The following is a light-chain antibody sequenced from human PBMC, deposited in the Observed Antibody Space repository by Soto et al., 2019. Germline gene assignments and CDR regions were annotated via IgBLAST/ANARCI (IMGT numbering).Light chain of an antibody. CDR1: SSNIGSNY. Sequence: QSVLTQPPSASGTPGQRVTISCSGSSSNIGSNYVYWYQQLPGTAPKLLIYRNNQRPSGVPDRFSGSKSSTSASLAISGLRSEDEADYYCAAWDDSLHVVFGGGTKLTVL. CDR2: RNN. V-gene: IGLV1-47*01. J-gene: IGLJ2*01. CDR3: AAWDDSLHVV.